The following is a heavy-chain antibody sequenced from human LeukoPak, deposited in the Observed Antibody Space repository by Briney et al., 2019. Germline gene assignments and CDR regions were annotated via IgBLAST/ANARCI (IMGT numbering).Heavy chain of an antibody. CDR3: ARGRFGSYISFDY. CDR2: ISSSSYI. J-gene: IGHJ4*02. V-gene: IGHV3-21*01. D-gene: IGHD1-26*01. CDR1: GFTFSSYS. Sequence: GGSLRLSCAASGFTFSSYSMNWVRQAPGKGLEWVSSISSSSYIYYADSVKGRFTISRDNAKNSLHLQMNSLRAEDTAVYYCARGRFGSYISFDYWGQGTLVTVSS.